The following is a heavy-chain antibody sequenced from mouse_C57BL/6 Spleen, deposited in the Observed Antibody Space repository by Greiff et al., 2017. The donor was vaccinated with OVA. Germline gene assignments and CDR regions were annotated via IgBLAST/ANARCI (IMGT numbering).Heavy chain of an antibody. V-gene: IGHV1-4*01. CDR1: GYTFTSYS. J-gene: IGHJ2*01. D-gene: IGHD1-1*01. CDR3: ARDYYGDY. CDR2: INPSSGYT. Sequence: VQLHQSGAELASPGASVKMSCKASGYTFTSYSMHWVKQRPGQGLEWIGYINPSSGYTKYNQKFKDKATLTADKSSSTAYMQLSSLTSEDSAVYYCARDYYGDYWGQGTTLTVSS.